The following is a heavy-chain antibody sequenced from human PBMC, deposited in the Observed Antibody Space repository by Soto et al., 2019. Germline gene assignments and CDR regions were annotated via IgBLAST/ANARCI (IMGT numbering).Heavy chain of an antibody. CDR3: ARDLRLVGFGEYDL. Sequence: EVQVVESGGGLVQPGGSLRLSCAASGFTVSNYYMSWVRQAPGKGLEWVSVIYRDDTTYYADSVKGRFTITRHNSKNTVYLQMNSLRAEDTAVYYCARDLRLVGFGEYDLWGLGTLVTVSS. J-gene: IGHJ2*01. D-gene: IGHD3-10*01. CDR2: IYRDDTT. CDR1: GFTVSNYY. V-gene: IGHV3-53*04.